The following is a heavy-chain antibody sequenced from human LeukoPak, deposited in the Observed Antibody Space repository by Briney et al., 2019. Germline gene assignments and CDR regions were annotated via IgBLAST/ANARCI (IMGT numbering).Heavy chain of an antibody. CDR2: INHSGST. CDR3: ARGLRLGDYYYYYMDV. CDR1: GGSFSGYY. V-gene: IGHV4-34*01. Sequence: SETLSLTCAVYGGSFSGYYWSWIRQPPGKGLEWIGEINHSGSTNYNPSLKSRVTISVDTSKNQFSLKLSSVTAADTAVYYCARGLRLGDYYYYYMDVWGKGTTVTVSS. D-gene: IGHD3-16*01. J-gene: IGHJ6*03.